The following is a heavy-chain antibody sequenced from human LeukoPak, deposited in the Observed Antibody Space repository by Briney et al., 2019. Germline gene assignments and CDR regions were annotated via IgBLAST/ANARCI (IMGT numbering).Heavy chain of an antibody. CDR1: GFTFNNFG. CDR3: AKGSSDYGDYVVDY. D-gene: IGHD4-17*01. J-gene: IGHJ4*02. Sequence: GGSLRLSCAASGFTFNNFGMHWVRQAPGKGLEWVAVISYDGSNKYYADSVKGRFTISRDNSKNTLYLQMNSLRAEDTAVYSCAKGSSDYGDYVVDYWGQGTLVTVSS. CDR2: ISYDGSNK. V-gene: IGHV3-30*18.